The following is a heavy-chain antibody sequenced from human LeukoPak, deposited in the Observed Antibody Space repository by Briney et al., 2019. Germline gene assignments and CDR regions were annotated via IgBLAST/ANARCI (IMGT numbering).Heavy chain of an antibody. CDR1: GDSVSSDSSA. Sequence: SQTLSLTCAISGDSVSSDSSAWNWFRQSPSRGLEWLGRTYYRPKWYNDYAVSVKSRITINPDTSKNQFSLQLNSVTPEDTAVYYCARGGHFEYWGQGTLVTVSS. CDR3: ARGGHFEY. D-gene: IGHD6-25*01. CDR2: TYYRPKWYN. J-gene: IGHJ4*02. V-gene: IGHV6-1*01.